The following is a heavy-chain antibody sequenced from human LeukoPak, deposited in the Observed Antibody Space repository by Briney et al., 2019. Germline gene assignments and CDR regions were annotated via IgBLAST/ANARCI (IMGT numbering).Heavy chain of an antibody. V-gene: IGHV4-4*02. D-gene: IGHD6-6*01. Sequence: SETLSLTCAVSGGSISSNNWWSWVRQPPGKGPEWIGEIYHSGNSSYNSSLKSRVTISVDRFKNQFSLKLTSVTAADTAVYYCARDVGARLPGYWGQGTLVIVSS. CDR3: ARDVGARLPGY. CDR2: IYHSGNS. J-gene: IGHJ4*02. CDR1: GGSISSNNW.